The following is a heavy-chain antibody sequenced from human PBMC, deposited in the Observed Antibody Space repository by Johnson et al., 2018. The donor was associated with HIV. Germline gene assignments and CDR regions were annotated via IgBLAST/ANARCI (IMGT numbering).Heavy chain of an antibody. D-gene: IGHD4-11*01. Sequence: VQLVESGGGVVQPGRSLRLSCAASGFTFSSYWMHWVRQGPGKGLVWVSRINSDGSSTSHADSVKGRFTISRDNAKNTLYLQMNSLRAEDTAVYYCAREDDYSNYGSAFDIWGQGTMVTVSS. V-gene: IGHV3-74*01. CDR2: INSDGSST. CDR1: GFTFSSYW. J-gene: IGHJ3*02. CDR3: AREDDYSNYGSAFDI.